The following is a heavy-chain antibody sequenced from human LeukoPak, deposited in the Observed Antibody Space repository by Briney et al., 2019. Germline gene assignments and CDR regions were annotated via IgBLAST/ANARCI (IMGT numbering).Heavy chain of an antibody. CDR1: GYTFTGHY. CDR2: INPNSGGT. CDR3: ARGSGAYCSSTSCPIWFDP. D-gene: IGHD2-2*01. V-gene: IGHV1-2*02. Sequence: ASVKVSCKASGYTFTGHYMHWVRQAPGQGLEWMGWINPNSGGTNYAQKFQGRVTMTRDTSVSTAYMELSRLRSDDTAVYYCARGSGAYCSSTSCPIWFDPWGQGTLVTVSS. J-gene: IGHJ5*02.